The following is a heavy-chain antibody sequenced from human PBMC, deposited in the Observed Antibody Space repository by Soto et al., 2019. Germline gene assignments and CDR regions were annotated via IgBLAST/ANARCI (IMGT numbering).Heavy chain of an antibody. D-gene: IGHD5-12*01. V-gene: IGHV3-23*01. CDR1: GFTFSSYA. Sequence: GGSLRLSCAASGFTFSSYAMSWVRQAPGKGLEWVSAISGSGGSTYNADSVKGRFTISRDNSKNTLYLQMNSLRAEDTAVYYCAKTRDRWIGMDVWGQGATVTVSS. CDR2: ISGSGGST. J-gene: IGHJ6*02. CDR3: AKTRDRWIGMDV.